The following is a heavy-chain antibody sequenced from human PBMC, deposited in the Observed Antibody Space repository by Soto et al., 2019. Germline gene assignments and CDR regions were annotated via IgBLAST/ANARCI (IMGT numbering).Heavy chain of an antibody. D-gene: IGHD5-12*01. V-gene: IGHV5-10-1*01. CDR3: ARHESEPEGATIHYYYCGMDV. CDR1: GYSFTSYW. CDR2: IDPSDSYT. J-gene: IGHJ6*02. Sequence: GESLKISCKGSGYSFTSYWISWVRQMPGKGLEWMGRIDPSDSYTNYSPSFQGHVTISADKSISTAYLQWSSLKASDTAMYYCARHESEPEGATIHYYYCGMDVWGQGTTVTVSS.